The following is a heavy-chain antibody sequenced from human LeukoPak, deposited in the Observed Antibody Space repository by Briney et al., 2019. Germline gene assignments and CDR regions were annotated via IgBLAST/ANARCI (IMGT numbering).Heavy chain of an antibody. D-gene: IGHD6-19*01. CDR3: AKGIYSSGWSYFDY. J-gene: IGHJ4*01. CDR1: GFTLHSYA. V-gene: IGHV3-23*01. Sequence: GGSLRLSCAASGFTLHSYAMSWVRRAPGKGLEWVSTLSGSGITTYYADSVMGRLTISRDNSKNTLYLQMNSLRAEDTAVYYCAKGIYSSGWSYFDYWGHGTLVTVSS. CDR2: LSGSGITT.